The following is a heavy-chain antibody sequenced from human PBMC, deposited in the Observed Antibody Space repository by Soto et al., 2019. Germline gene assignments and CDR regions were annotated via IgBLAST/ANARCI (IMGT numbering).Heavy chain of an antibody. CDR1: GYTFTSYY. Sequence: ASVKVSCKASGYTFTSYYMHWVRQAPGQGLEWMGIINPSGGSTSYAQKFQGRVTMTRDTSTSTVYMELSSLRSEDTAVYYCARDLVPDSAIAVAGLDYWGQGTRVTV. CDR3: ARDLVPDSAIAVAGLDY. J-gene: IGHJ4*02. V-gene: IGHV1-46*01. CDR2: INPSGGST. D-gene: IGHD6-19*01.